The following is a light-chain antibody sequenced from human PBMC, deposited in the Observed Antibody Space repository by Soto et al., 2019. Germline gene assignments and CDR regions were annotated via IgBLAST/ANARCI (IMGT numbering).Light chain of an antibody. V-gene: IGLV2-14*01. J-gene: IGLJ1*01. CDR1: SSDVGGYNY. Sequence: QSALTQPASVSGSPGQSITISCTGTSSDVGGYNYVSWYQQHPGKAPKLMIYDVSNRPSGVSNRFSGSKSGNTASLTISGLQAEDEADYYCSSYSSSSPPYVFGTGTKHTVL. CDR3: SSYSSSSPPYV. CDR2: DVS.